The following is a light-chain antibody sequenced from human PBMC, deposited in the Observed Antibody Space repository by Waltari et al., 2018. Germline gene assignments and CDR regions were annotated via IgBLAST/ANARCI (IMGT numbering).Light chain of an antibody. CDR2: DTS. CDR1: QSVTNY. CDR3: QQRRNWPLT. J-gene: IGKJ4*01. Sequence: DIVLTQSPAILSLSPGERASLSCRASQSVTNYLAWYQQKPGKAPRLLIYDTSNRDTGIPARFSGSGFATDFTLTISSLEPDDFAVYYCQQRRNWPLTFGGGTKVEIK. V-gene: IGKV3-11*01.